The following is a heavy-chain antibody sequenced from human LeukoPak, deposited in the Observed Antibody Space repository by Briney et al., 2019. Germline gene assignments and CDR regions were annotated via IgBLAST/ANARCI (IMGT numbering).Heavy chain of an antibody. Sequence: GRSLRLSCAASGFTFSSYGMHWVRQAPGKGLEWVAVISYDGSCKYYADSVKGRFTISRDNSKNTLYLQMNSLRAEDTAVYYCAKDGRALQLDYWGQGTLVTVSS. J-gene: IGHJ4*02. CDR2: ISYDGSCK. CDR3: AKDGRALQLDY. CDR1: GFTFSSYG. V-gene: IGHV3-30*18. D-gene: IGHD6-6*01.